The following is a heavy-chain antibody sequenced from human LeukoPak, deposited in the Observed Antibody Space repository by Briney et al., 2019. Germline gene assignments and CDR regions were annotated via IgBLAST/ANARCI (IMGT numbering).Heavy chain of an antibody. J-gene: IGHJ4*02. D-gene: IGHD3-16*01. V-gene: IGHV4-30-4*07. CDR1: GGSISSGGYS. CDR3: ARGGIEGLHFDY. Sequence: ASETLSLTCAVSGGSISSGGYSWSWIRQPPGKGLEWIGYIYYSGSTYYNPSLKSRFTISVDTSKNQFSLKLSSVTAADTAVYYCARGGIEGLHFDYWGQGTLVTVSS. CDR2: IYYSGST.